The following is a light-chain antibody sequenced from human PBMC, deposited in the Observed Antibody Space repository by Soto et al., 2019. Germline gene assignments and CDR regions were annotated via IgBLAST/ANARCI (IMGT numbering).Light chain of an antibody. Sequence: EIVLTQSPATLSLSPGERATLSCRASQSVSNDLVWYHQKPGQAPRLVIYYASNRASGIPARFSGSGSGTDFTLTISSLEPEDFAVYYCQQRSSWPPTFGGGNKVEFK. J-gene: IGKJ4*01. CDR2: YAS. V-gene: IGKV3-11*01. CDR1: QSVSND. CDR3: QQRSSWPPT.